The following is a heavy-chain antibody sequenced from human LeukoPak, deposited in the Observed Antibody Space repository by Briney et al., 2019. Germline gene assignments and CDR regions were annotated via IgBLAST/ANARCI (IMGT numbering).Heavy chain of an antibody. J-gene: IGHJ4*02. D-gene: IGHD3-16*01. CDR3: AGPGAYDYVWGSYDY. Sequence: ASVKVSCKASGYTFTGYYMHWVPQAPGQGLEWMGRINPNSGGTNYAQKFQGRVTMTRDTSISTAYMELSRLRSDDTAVYYCAGPGAYDYVWGSYDYWGQGTLVTVFS. V-gene: IGHV1-2*06. CDR2: INPNSGGT. CDR1: GYTFTGYY.